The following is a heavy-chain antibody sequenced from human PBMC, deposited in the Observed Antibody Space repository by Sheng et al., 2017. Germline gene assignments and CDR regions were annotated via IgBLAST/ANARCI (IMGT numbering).Heavy chain of an antibody. Sequence: EVQLVESGGGLVQPGRSLRLSCAASGFTFDDYAMHWVRQAPGKGLEWVSGISWNSGSIGYADSVKGRFTISRDNAKNSLYLQMNSLRAEDMALYYCAKGWNYDSSGSLHYWGQGTLVTVSS. V-gene: IGHV3-9*03. J-gene: IGHJ4*02. D-gene: IGHD3-22*01. CDR1: GFTFDDYA. CDR2: ISWNSGSI. CDR3: AKGWNYDSSGSLHY.